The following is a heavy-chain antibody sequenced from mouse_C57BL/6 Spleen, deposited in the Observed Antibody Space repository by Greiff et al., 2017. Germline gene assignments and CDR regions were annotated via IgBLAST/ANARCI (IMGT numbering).Heavy chain of an antibody. CDR3: VKSLTGGSFDY. V-gene: IGHV10-1*01. D-gene: IGHD4-1*01. J-gene: IGHJ2*01. CDR2: IRSKSNNYAT. CDR1: GFSFNTYA. Sequence: EADGGLVQPKGSLKLSCAASGFSFNTYAMNWVRQAPGKGLEWVARIRSKSNNYATYYADSVKDRFTISRDDSESMLYLQMNNLKTEDTAMYYCVKSLTGGSFDYWGQGTTLTVSS.